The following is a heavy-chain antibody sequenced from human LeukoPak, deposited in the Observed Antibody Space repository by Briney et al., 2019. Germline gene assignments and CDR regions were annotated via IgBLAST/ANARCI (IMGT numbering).Heavy chain of an antibody. CDR1: GGSFSGYY. CDR3: ARDRLRYCSSTSCYTPYYYYGMDV. Sequence: SETLSLTCAVYGGSFSGYYWSWIRQPPGKGLEWIGEINHSGSTNYNPSLKSRVTILVDTSKNQFSLKLSSVTAADTAVYYCARDRLRYCSSTSCYTPYYYYGMDVWGQGTTVTVSS. J-gene: IGHJ6*02. CDR2: INHSGST. V-gene: IGHV4-34*01. D-gene: IGHD2-2*01.